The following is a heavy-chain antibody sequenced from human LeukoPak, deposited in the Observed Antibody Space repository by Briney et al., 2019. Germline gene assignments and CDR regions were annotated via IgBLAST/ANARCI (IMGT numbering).Heavy chain of an antibody. Sequence: PGGSLRLSCAASGFTFSSYWMHWVRQAPGKGLVWVSRIRSDGSSTTYADSVKGRFTISRDNTKNTLYLQMNSLRADDTGVYYCARDDYNRHWGQGTLVTVSS. CDR2: IRSDGSST. CDR3: ARDDYNRH. CDR1: GFTFSSYW. J-gene: IGHJ4*02. V-gene: IGHV3-74*01. D-gene: IGHD4-11*01.